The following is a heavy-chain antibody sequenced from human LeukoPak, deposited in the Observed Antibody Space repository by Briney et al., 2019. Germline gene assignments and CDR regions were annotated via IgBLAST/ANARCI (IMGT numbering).Heavy chain of an antibody. D-gene: IGHD4-17*01. J-gene: IGHJ4*02. V-gene: IGHV3-9*01. CDR1: GFSFSNYW. CDR2: ISWNSGSI. Sequence: GGSLRLSCATSGFSFSNYWMHWFRQAPGKGLEWVSGISWNSGSIGYADSVKGRFTISRDNAKNSLYLQMNSLRAEDTAVYYCARDFPSNYGDYVFDYWGQGTLVTVSS. CDR3: ARDFPSNYGDYVFDY.